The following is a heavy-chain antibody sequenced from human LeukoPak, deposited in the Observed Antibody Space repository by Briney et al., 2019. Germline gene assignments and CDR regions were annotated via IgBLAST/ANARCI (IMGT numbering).Heavy chain of an antibody. CDR1: GFTFRTYA. Sequence: GGSLRLSCAASGFTFRTYAMSWVRQAPGKGLEWVAAINGGGGNTNYADSVKGRFTISRDHSRDTLYLQMNSLRVEDMAVYYCARLGMIQAYSTEDYWGQGTLVTVSS. D-gene: IGHD6-13*01. J-gene: IGHJ4*02. CDR3: ARLGMIQAYSTEDY. V-gene: IGHV3-23*01. CDR2: INGGGGNT.